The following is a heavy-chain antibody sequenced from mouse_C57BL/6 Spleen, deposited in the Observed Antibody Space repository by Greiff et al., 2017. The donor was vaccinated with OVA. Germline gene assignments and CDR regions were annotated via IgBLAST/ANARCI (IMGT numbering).Heavy chain of an antibody. CDR3: TTKAYGSSYYWYFDV. J-gene: IGHJ1*03. CDR2: IDPEDGDT. D-gene: IGHD1-1*01. CDR1: GFNIKDYY. V-gene: IGHV14-1*01. Sequence: VQLKESGAELVRPGASVKLSCTASGFNIKDYYMHWVKQRPEQGLEWIGRIDPEDGDTEYAPKFQGKATMTADTSSNTAYLQLSSLTSEDTAVYYCTTKAYGSSYYWYFDVWGTGTTVTVSS.